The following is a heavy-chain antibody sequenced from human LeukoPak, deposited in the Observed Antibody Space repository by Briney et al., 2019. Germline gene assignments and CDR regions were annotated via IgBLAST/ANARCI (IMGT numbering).Heavy chain of an antibody. D-gene: IGHD3-22*01. J-gene: IGHJ5*02. Sequence: SGPTLLNPTEPLTLTFTFSGFSLSTRGVGGGWIRQPPGKALEWLALIYWDDDKRYSPSLKSRLTITKDTSKNQVVLTMTNMDPVDTATYYCAHRYYDSSGYNWFDPWGQGTLVTVSS. CDR2: IYWDDDK. V-gene: IGHV2-5*02. CDR1: GFSLSTRGVG. CDR3: AHRYYDSSGYNWFDP.